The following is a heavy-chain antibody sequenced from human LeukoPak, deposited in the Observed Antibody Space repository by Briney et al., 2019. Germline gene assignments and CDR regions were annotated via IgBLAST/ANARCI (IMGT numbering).Heavy chain of an antibody. CDR3: TRLDYTNTWYGFDD. CDR2: IETKADNYAT. Sequence: PGGSLKLSCAASGFTFSGSAIHWVRQASGKGREWLCRIETKADNYATAYAASVKGRFTVSRDDSKNTAYLQLNSLKTEDTAVYYCTRLDYTNTWYGFDDWGQGTLVTVSS. V-gene: IGHV3-73*01. CDR1: GFTFSGSA. D-gene: IGHD6-13*01. J-gene: IGHJ4*02.